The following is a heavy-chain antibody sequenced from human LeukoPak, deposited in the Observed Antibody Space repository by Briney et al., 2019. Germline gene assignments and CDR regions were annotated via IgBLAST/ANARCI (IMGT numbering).Heavy chain of an antibody. CDR1: GFTFSSYA. CDR2: ISTRESNT. D-gene: IGHD3-16*01. J-gene: IGHJ4*02. CDR3: AKERGYLIDGGADY. V-gene: IGHV3-23*01. Sequence: PGGSLRLSCAASGFTFSSYAMSWVRQAPGKGLGWVSTISTRESNTYYADSVKGRFTISRDNSKNTVYLQMNSLRAEDTALYYCAKERGYLIDGGADYWGQGTLVTVSS.